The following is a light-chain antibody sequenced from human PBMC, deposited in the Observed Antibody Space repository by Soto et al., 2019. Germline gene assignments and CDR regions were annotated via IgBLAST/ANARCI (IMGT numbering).Light chain of an antibody. J-gene: IGLJ1*01. CDR2: EDN. Sequence: QSALTQPASVSGSPGQSITISCTGTSSDVGSYTLVSWYQVHPGKAPKLLTYEDNERPSGVSNRFSGSKSGNTASLTISGLQAEDEADYYCCSFAGSITPYVFGTGTKVTV. CDR1: SSDVGSYTL. V-gene: IGLV2-23*01. CDR3: CSFAGSITPYV.